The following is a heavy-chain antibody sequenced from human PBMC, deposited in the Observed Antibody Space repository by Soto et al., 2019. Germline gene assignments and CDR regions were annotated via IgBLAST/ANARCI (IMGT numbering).Heavy chain of an antibody. V-gene: IGHV4-39*01. CDR3: ARRGPNYYDSSGYYYFDY. CDR1: GGSVSSGSYY. J-gene: IGHJ4*02. CDR2: IYYSGST. D-gene: IGHD3-22*01. Sequence: SETLSLTCTVSGGSVSSGSYYWSWIRQPPGKGLEWIGSIYYSGSTYYNPSLKSRVTISVDTSKNQFSLKLSSVTAADTAVDYCARRGPNYYDSSGYYYFDYWGQGTLVTVSS.